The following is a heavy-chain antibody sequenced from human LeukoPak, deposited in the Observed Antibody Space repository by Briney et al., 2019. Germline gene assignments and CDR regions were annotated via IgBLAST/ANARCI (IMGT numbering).Heavy chain of an antibody. CDR3: ASVRLGH. CDR2: LSPDGTNT. D-gene: IGHD3-9*01. V-gene: IGHV3-74*01. Sequence: GGSLRLSCAASGLTFSSYSMNWVRQAPGKGLVWVSRLSPDGTNTNYADSVKGRFTISRDNAKNTVYLQMNSLRAEDTALYYCASVRLGHWGQGTLVTVSS. J-gene: IGHJ4*02. CDR1: GLTFSSYS.